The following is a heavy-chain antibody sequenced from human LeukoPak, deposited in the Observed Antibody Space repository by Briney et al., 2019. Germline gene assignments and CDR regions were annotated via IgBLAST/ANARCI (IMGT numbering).Heavy chain of an antibody. CDR2: IIPIFGTA. D-gene: IGHD1-7*01. Sequence: SVKVSCKASGGTFSSYAISWVRQAPGQGLEWMGGIIPIFGTANYAQKFQGRVTITTDESTSTAYMELSSLRSEDTAVYYCARSLGTTTYHFDYWGQGTLVTVSS. CDR3: ARSLGTTTYHFDY. J-gene: IGHJ4*02. V-gene: IGHV1-69*05. CDR1: GGTFSSYA.